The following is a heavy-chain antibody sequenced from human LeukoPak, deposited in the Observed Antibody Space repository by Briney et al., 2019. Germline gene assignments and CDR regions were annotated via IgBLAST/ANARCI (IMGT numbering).Heavy chain of an antibody. J-gene: IGHJ5*02. D-gene: IGHD2-15*01. CDR3: ARGGLDIVVVVAATPGVNWFDP. Sequence: ASVKVSCKASGYTFTGYYMHWVRQAPGQGLEWMGWINPNSGGTNYAQKFQGRVTMTRDTSISTAYMELSRLRSDDTAVYYCARGGLDIVVVVAATPGVNWFDPWGQGTLVTVSS. V-gene: IGHV1-2*02. CDR2: INPNSGGT. CDR1: GYTFTGYY.